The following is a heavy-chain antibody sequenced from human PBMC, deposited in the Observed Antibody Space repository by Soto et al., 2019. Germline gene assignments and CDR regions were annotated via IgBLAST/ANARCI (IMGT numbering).Heavy chain of an antibody. D-gene: IGHD3-3*01. V-gene: IGHV4-59*08. CDR2: IYYSGST. CDR1: GGSISSYY. CDR3: ARHYYDFWSGYLFDY. Sequence: QVQLQESGPGLVKPSETLSLTCTVSGGSISSYYWSWIRQPPGKGLEWIGYIYYSGSTNYNPSLKSRGTISVDTSKNQFSLKLSSVTAADTAVYYCARHYYDFWSGYLFDYWGQGTLVTVSS. J-gene: IGHJ4*02.